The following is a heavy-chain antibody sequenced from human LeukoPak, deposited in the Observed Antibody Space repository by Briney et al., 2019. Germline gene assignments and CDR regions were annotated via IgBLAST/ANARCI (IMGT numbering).Heavy chain of an antibody. Sequence: SETLSLTCTVSGGSISSYYWSWIRQPPGKGLEWIGYIYYSGSTNYNPSLKSRVTISVDTSKNQFSLKLSSVTAADAAVYYCARGHGGSGYYRMRDEYFQHWGQGTLVTVSS. V-gene: IGHV4-59*01. J-gene: IGHJ1*01. CDR3: ARGHGGSGYYRMRDEYFQH. CDR2: IYYSGST. D-gene: IGHD3-22*01. CDR1: GGSISSYY.